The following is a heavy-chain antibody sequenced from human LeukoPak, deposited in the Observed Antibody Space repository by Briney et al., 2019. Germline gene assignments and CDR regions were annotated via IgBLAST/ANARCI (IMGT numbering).Heavy chain of an antibody. Sequence: PGGSLRLSCTASGFTLSSYEMSWVRQAPGKGLEWVSSIDYSGGSTYCADSVKGRFTISRDNSKNTLYLQMNSLRAEDTAVYYCAREGYYGSGLYYYYCMDVWGKGTTVTVSS. CDR1: GFTLSSYE. CDR3: AREGYYGSGLYYYYCMDV. CDR2: IDYSGGST. J-gene: IGHJ6*03. D-gene: IGHD3-10*01. V-gene: IGHV3-23*01.